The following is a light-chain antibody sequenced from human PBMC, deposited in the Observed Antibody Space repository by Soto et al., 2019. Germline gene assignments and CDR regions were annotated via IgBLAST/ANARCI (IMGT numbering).Light chain of an antibody. J-gene: IGLJ1*01. Sequence: QSVLTQPPSVSAAPGQRVTISCSGSSSNIGGNSVSWYQQLPGTAPKLLIYDDDKRPSGIPDRFSGSKSGTSATLGISGLRTGDEADYYCGVWDGSLELYLFGSGTKVTVL. V-gene: IGLV1-51*01. CDR3: GVWDGSLELYL. CDR2: DDD. CDR1: SSNIGGNS.